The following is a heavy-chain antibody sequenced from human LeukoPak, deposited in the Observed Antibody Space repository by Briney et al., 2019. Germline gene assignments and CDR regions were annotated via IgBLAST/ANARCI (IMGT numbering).Heavy chain of an antibody. CDR3: ARLRFKLVTTPGFDI. CDR1: GVSISSYY. CDR2: INYGGNT. J-gene: IGHJ3*02. Sequence: SETLSLTCTVSGVSISSYYWSWIRQPPGMGLEWIGYINYGGNTNYNPSLKSRVTISGDTSKNQFSLRLNSVTAADTAVYYCARLRFKLVTTPGFDIWGQGTMVTVSS. V-gene: IGHV4-59*08. D-gene: IGHD4-17*01.